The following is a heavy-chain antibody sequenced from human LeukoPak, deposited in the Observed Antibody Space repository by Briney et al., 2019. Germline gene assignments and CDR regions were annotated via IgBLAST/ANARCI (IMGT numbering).Heavy chain of an antibody. D-gene: IGHD3-10*01. V-gene: IGHV3-7*01. J-gene: IGHJ4*02. CDR2: IKQDGSEK. CDR3: ARAIGGSGSYSDY. CDR1: GFTFSSYW. Sequence: PGGSLRLSCAASGFTFSSYWMSWVRQAPGKGLEWVANIKQDGSEKYYVDSVKGRFTISRDNAKNSLYLLMNSLRAEDTAVYYCARAIGGSGSYSDYWGQGTLVTVSS.